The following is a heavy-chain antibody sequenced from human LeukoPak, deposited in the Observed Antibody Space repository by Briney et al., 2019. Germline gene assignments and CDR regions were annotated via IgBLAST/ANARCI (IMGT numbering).Heavy chain of an antibody. V-gene: IGHV3-74*01. J-gene: IGHJ4*02. D-gene: IGHD6-6*01. CDR1: GFSLRSYW. CDR3: ARYSSSSGGASHYFDY. Sequence: PGGSLRLSCAVSGFSLRSYWMHWVRQAPGKGLVWASRISGDGSTTNYADSVKGRFTISRDNAKNTVYLQMNSLRAEDTAVYYCARYSSSSGGASHYFDYWGQGTLVTVSS. CDR2: ISGDGSTT.